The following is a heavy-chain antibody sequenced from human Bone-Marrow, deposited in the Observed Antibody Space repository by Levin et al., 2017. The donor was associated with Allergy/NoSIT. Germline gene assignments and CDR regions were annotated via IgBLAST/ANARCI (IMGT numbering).Heavy chain of an antibody. CDR2: INPGGTT. D-gene: IGHD3-10*01. J-gene: IGHJ6*02. V-gene: IGHV1-46*01. Sequence: ASVKVSCKASGDTLSRYYMHWVRQAPGQGLEWMAIINPGGTTTYAQKFQGRVTMTRDTSTSTIYMELSSLRSDDTAVYYCARAGSMVRGVIRFYYGMDVWGQGTTVTVSS. CDR3: ARAGSMVRGVIRFYYGMDV. CDR1: GDTLSRYY.